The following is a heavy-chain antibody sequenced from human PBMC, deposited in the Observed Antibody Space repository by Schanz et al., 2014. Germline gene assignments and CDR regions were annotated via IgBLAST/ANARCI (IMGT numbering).Heavy chain of an antibody. J-gene: IGHJ4*02. D-gene: IGHD4-17*01. CDR2: IYYSVTT. CDR1: GGSITNHY. V-gene: IGHV4-59*08. CDR3: ARHPPYGAQTYYFDY. Sequence: QVQLQESGPGLVRPSETLSLTCTVSGGSITNHYWSWIRHPPGKGLEYIGYIYYSVTTNYNPSLKSRLTIPGNLYKTRLPLKVGSVTAADTAVYYCARHPPYGAQTYYFDYWGPGTLVTVSS.